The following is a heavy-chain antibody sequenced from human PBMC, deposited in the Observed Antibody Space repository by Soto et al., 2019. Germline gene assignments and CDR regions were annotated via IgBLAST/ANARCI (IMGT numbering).Heavy chain of an antibody. CDR3: AREGLGDRSYYYYGMDV. CDR1: GGSISSYY. Sequence: SETLSLTCTVSGGSISSYYWSWIRQPAGKGLEWIGRIYTSGSTNYNPSLKSRVTMSVDTSKNQFSLKLSSVTAADTAVYYCAREGLGDRSYYYYGMDVWGQGTTVTVSS. CDR2: IYTSGST. J-gene: IGHJ6*02. V-gene: IGHV4-4*07. D-gene: IGHD3-10*01.